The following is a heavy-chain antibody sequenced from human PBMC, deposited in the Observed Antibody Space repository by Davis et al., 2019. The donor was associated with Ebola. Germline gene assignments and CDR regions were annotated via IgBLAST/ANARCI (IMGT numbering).Heavy chain of an antibody. CDR2: ISAYNGNT. CDR3: ARARSGYWGNNWFDP. V-gene: IGHV1-18*01. CDR1: GYTFTSYG. D-gene: IGHD3-3*01. Sequence: AASVKVSCKASGYTFTSYGISWVRQAPGQGLEWMGWISAYNGNTNYAQKLQGRVTMTTDTSTSTAYMELRSLRSDDTAVYYCARARSGYWGNNWFDPWGQGTLVTVSS. J-gene: IGHJ5*02.